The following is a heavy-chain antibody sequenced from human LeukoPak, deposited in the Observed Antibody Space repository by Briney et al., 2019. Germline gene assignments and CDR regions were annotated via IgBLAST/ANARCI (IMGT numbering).Heavy chain of an antibody. CDR2: IKPNSGGT. CDR1: GYTFTGYY. V-gene: IGHV1-2*02. J-gene: IGHJ3*02. D-gene: IGHD3-22*01. Sequence: ASVKVSCKASGYTFTGYYMHWVRQAPGQGLEWMGWIKPNSGGTNYQGRVTMTRDTSISTAYMELSRLRSDDTAVYYCARDRYYDSSGYYLDAFNIWGQGTTVTVSS. CDR3: ARDRYYDSSGYYLDAFNI.